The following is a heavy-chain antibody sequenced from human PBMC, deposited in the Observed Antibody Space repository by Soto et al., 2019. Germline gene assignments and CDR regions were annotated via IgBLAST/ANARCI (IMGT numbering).Heavy chain of an antibody. CDR3: ARALPEIRMMEGGSFDP. CDR1: AYTFTDYY. D-gene: IGHD1-1*01. CDR2: VNPNSGGS. J-gene: IGHJ5*02. Sequence: ASVKVSCKASAYTFTDYYIHWVRQAPGQGLEWMGWVNPNSGGSYFAQKFLGRVTMTRDTSITTAYMELSRLRSDDTAVYYCARALPEIRMMEGGSFDPWGQGTVVTVSS. V-gene: IGHV1-2*02.